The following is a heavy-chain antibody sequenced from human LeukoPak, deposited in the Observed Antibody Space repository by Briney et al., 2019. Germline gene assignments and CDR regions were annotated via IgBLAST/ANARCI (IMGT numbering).Heavy chain of an antibody. CDR3: ARARSYYDSSGYIDY. Sequence: GGSLRLACAASGFSFSVYWMHWVRQAPGKGPVWVSRIKTDGSITDYADSVKGRFTISRDNAKNTLYLQMNSLRAEDTAVYYCARARSYYDSSGYIDYWGQGTLVTVSS. CDR1: GFSFSVYW. D-gene: IGHD3-22*01. CDR2: IKTDGSIT. J-gene: IGHJ4*02. V-gene: IGHV3-74*01.